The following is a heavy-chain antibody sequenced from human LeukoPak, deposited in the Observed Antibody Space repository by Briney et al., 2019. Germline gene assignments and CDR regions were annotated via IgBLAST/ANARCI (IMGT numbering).Heavy chain of an antibody. CDR2: IYYSGST. CDR1: GGSISSYY. J-gene: IGHJ4*02. V-gene: IGHV4-59*08. D-gene: IGHD3-9*01. CDR3: ARQATYDILTGYYPGFTMDY. Sequence: SETLSLTCTVSGGSISSYYWSWIRQPPGKGLEWIGYIYYSGSTNYNPSLKSRVTISVDTPKNQFSLKLSSVTAADTAVYYCARQATYDILTGYYPGFTMDYWGQGTLVIVSS.